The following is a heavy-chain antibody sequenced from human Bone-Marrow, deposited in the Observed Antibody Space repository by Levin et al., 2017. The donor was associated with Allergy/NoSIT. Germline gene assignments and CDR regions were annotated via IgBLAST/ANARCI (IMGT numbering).Heavy chain of an antibody. J-gene: IGHJ6*03. CDR3: ARDPNYYGSGSYPHYYYYYMDV. V-gene: IGHV1-69*06. Sequence: GASVKVSCKASGGTFSSYAISWVRQAPGQGLEWMGGIIPIFGTANYAQKFQGRVTITADKSTSTAYMELSSLRSEDTAVYYCARDPNYYGSGSYPHYYYYYMDVWGKGTTVTVSS. D-gene: IGHD3-10*01. CDR1: GGTFSSYA. CDR2: IIPIFGTA.